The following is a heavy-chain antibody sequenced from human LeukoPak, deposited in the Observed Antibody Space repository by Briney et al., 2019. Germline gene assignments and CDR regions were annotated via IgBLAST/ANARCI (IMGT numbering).Heavy chain of an antibody. V-gene: IGHV3-11*01. J-gene: IGHJ6*03. CDR1: GFTFSDYC. Sequence: GGSLRLSCAASGFTFSDYCMTWIRQTPGKGLEWVSYISSSGNTINYADSVEGRFTISRDNAKNSLYLQMNSLRAEDTAVYFCARAGDYDFYYYMDVWGKGTTVTVSS. CDR2: ISSSGNTI. CDR3: ARAGDYDFYYYMDV. D-gene: IGHD4-17*01.